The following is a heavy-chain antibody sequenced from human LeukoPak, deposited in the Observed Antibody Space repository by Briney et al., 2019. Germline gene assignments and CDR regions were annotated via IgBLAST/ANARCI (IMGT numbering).Heavy chain of an antibody. CDR1: GFSFGDYA. CDR2: VSPPGGGT. Sequence: SGGSLRLSCTTSGFSFGDYAMSWFRQAPGKGLEWLSGVSPPGGGTYYADSVKGRFTISRDDSKNTLSLQMNSLRVEDTAVYYCARDLAWGAFDYWGQGTLVTVSS. D-gene: IGHD3-16*01. V-gene: IGHV3-23*01. CDR3: ARDLAWGAFDY. J-gene: IGHJ4*02.